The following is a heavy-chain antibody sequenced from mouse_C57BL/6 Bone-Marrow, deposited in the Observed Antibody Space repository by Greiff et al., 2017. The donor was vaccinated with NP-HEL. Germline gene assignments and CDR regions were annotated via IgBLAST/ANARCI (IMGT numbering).Heavy chain of an antibody. J-gene: IGHJ3*01. CDR1: GFTFSSYG. D-gene: IGHD2-5*01. Sequence: EVQLVESGGDLVKPGGSLKLSCAASGFTFSSYGMSWVRQTPDKRLEWVATISSGGSYTYYPDSVKGRFTISRDNATNTLYLQMSSLKSEDTAMYYCASSSYYSKGGYWGQATLVTVAA. V-gene: IGHV5-6*01. CDR3: ASSSYYSKGGY. CDR2: ISSGGSYT.